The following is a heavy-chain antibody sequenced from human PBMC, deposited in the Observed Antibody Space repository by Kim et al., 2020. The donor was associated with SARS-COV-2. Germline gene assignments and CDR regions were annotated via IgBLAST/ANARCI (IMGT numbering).Heavy chain of an antibody. D-gene: IGHD3-9*01. J-gene: IGHJ4*02. CDR2: ISGSGGST. CDR1: GFTFSSYA. CDR3: TLSYYDILTGHPPFDY. V-gene: IGHV3-23*01. Sequence: GGFLRLSCAASGFTFSSYAMSWVRQAPGKGLEWVSAISGSGGSTYYADSVKGRFTISRDNSKNTLYLQMNSLRAEDTAVYYCTLSYYDILTGHPPFDYWGQGTLVTVSS.